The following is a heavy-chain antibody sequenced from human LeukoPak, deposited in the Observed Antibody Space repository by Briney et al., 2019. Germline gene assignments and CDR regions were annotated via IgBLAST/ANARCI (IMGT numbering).Heavy chain of an antibody. D-gene: IGHD3-22*01. CDR2: TYYRSTWYN. CDR1: GDSVSSNSVT. Sequence: SQTLSLTCAISGDSVSSNSVTWNWIRQSPSRGLEWLGRTYYRSTWYNDYAVSVKSRITINPDTSKNQFSLQLNSVTPEDTAVYYCARDRGYYDSSGYYPDRFDPWGQGTLVTVSS. V-gene: IGHV6-1*01. J-gene: IGHJ5*02. CDR3: ARDRGYYDSSGYYPDRFDP.